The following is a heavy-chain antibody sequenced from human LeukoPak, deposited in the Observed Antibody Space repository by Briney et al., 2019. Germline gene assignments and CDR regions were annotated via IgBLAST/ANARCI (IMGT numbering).Heavy chain of an antibody. V-gene: IGHV3-11*04. D-gene: IGHD3-3*01. CDR2: IDGGGTIT. CDR1: GFTFSDYY. J-gene: IGHJ4*02. CDR3: ARDRGYGSGYYFDN. Sequence: SGGSLRLSCAASGFTFSDYYMSWIRQVPGKRLEWLSYIDGGGTITYYAAFEEGRFTISRDNAKNSVYLQMDSLRAEDTAVYYCARDRGYGSGYYFDNWGQGTLVTVSS.